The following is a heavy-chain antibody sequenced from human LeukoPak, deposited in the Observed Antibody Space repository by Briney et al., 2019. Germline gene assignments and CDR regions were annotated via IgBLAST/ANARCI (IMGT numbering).Heavy chain of an antibody. J-gene: IGHJ4*02. CDR3: ARELYCSGGSCYSFLDY. Sequence: SETQSLTCTVSGGSISSYYWSWIRQPPGKGLEWIGYIYYSGSTNYNPSLKSRVTISVDTSKNQFSLKLSSVTAADTAVYYCARELYCSGGSCYSFLDYWGQGTLVTVSS. D-gene: IGHD2-15*01. V-gene: IGHV4-59*01. CDR2: IYYSGST. CDR1: GGSISSYY.